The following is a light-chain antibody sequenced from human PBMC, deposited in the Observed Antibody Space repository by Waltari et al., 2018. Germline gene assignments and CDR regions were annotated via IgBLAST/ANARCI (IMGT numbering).Light chain of an antibody. Sequence: QSAQTQPASVSGSPGQSLTISCTGTSGDIGGYNLVSWYQQHPGKAPKLMIYEGNKRPSGVSNRFSGSKSGNTASLTISGLQAEDEADYYCSSYADSNICVFGSGTKVTVL. V-gene: IGLV2-23*01. CDR2: EGN. CDR3: SSYADSNICV. CDR1: SGDIGGYNL. J-gene: IGLJ1*01.